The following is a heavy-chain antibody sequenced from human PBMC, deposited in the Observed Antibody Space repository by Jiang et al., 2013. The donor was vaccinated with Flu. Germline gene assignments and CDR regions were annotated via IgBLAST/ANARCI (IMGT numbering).Heavy chain of an antibody. D-gene: IGHD6-19*01. CDR2: ISYSSSYI. V-gene: IGHV3-21*01. J-gene: IGHJ4*02. CDR3: ARDKAVAGTLPDY. CDR1: GFTFSSYS. Sequence: LVKPGGSLRLSCAASGFTFSSYSMNWVRQAPGKGLEWVSSISYSSSYIFYADSVKGRFTISRDNAKNSLYLQMNSLRAEDTAVYYCARDKAVAGTLPDYWGQGTLVTVSS.